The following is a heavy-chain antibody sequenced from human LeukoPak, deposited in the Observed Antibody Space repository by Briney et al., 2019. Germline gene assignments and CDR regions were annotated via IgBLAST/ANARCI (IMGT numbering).Heavy chain of an antibody. V-gene: IGHV3-21*01. CDR2: ISSSSSYI. D-gene: IGHD3-22*01. CDR1: GFTFSSYS. J-gene: IGHJ4*02. CDR3: ARDLGGPDSSGYRRDVQDGY. Sequence: GGSLRLSCAASGFTFSSYSMNWVRQAPGKGLEWVSSISSSSSYIYYADSVKGRFTISRDNAKNSLYLQMNSLRAEDTAVYYCARDLGGPDSSGYRRDVQDGYWGQGTLVTVSS.